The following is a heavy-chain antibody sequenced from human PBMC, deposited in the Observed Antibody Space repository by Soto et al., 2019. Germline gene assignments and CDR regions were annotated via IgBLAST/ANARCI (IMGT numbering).Heavy chain of an antibody. Sequence: QVQLVESGGGVVPPGRSLRLSCAASGFTFSSYGMHWVRQAPGKGLEWVAVISYDGSNKYYADSVKGRFTISRDNSKNTLYLQMNSLRAEDTAVYYCANARVGVYSYGPNAFDIWGQGTMVTVSS. CDR2: ISYDGSNK. CDR1: GFTFSSYG. J-gene: IGHJ3*02. D-gene: IGHD5-18*01. V-gene: IGHV3-30*18. CDR3: ANARVGVYSYGPNAFDI.